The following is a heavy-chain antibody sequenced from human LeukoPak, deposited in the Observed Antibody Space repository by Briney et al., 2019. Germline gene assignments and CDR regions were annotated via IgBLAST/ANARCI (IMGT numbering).Heavy chain of an antibody. V-gene: IGHV4-31*03. J-gene: IGHJ6*02. CDR2: IYYSGST. CDR1: GGSISSGGYY. CDR3: ARCYRGSGSYLKYYYYGMDV. D-gene: IGHD3-10*01. Sequence: SETLSLTCTVSGGSISSGGYYWSWIRQHPGKGLEWIGYIYYSGSTYYNPSLKSRVTISVDTSKNQFSLKLSSVTAADTAVYYCARCYRGSGSYLKYYYYGMDVWGQGTTVTVSS.